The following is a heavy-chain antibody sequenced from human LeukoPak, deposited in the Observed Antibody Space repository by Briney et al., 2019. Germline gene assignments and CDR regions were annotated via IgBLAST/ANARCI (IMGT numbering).Heavy chain of an antibody. Sequence: SETLSLTCAVYGGSFSGYYWSWIRQPPGKGLEWIGEINHSGSTNYNPSLKSRVTISVDTSKNQFSLKLSSVTASDTAMYYCARLAPPGPPGIRIAVAGRGYFDYWGQGTLVTVSS. D-gene: IGHD6-19*01. V-gene: IGHV4-34*01. CDR2: INHSGST. J-gene: IGHJ4*02. CDR3: ARLAPPGPPGIRIAVAGRGYFDY. CDR1: GGSFSGYY.